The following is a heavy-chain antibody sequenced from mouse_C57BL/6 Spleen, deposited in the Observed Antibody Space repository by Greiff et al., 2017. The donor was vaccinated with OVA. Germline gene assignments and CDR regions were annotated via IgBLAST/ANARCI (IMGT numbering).Heavy chain of an antibody. CDR3: ARGDGPYYFDY. D-gene: IGHD1-2*01. J-gene: IGHJ2*01. Sequence: VQLQQSGAELVKPGASVKISCKASGYAFSSYWMNWVKQRPGKGLEWIGQIYPGDGDTNYNGKFKGKATLTADKSSSTAYLQLSSLTSEDSAVYFCARGDGPYYFDYWGKGTTLTVAS. CDR1: GYAFSSYW. V-gene: IGHV1-80*01. CDR2: IYPGDGDT.